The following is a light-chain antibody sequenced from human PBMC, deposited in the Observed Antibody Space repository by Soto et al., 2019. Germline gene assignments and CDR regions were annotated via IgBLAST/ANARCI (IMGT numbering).Light chain of an antibody. Sequence: EIVLTQSPGTLSLSPGERATLSCRASQSVSSNLAWYQQKPGQAPRLLIYGASTRATGIPARFRGSGSGTEFTLTISSLQSEDFAVYYCQQYNNWPSWTFGQGTKVDIK. J-gene: IGKJ1*01. V-gene: IGKV3-15*01. CDR2: GAS. CDR1: QSVSSN. CDR3: QQYNNWPSWT.